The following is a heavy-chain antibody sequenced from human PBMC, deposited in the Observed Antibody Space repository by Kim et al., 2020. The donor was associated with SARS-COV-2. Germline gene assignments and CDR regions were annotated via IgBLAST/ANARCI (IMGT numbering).Heavy chain of an antibody. Sequence: ASVKVSCKASGYTFTGYYMHWVRQAPGQGLEWMGRINPNSGGTNYAQKFQGRVTMTRDTSISTAYMELSRLRSDDTAVYYCARVGYSYGPYYYGMDVWGQGTTVTVSS. V-gene: IGHV1-2*06. D-gene: IGHD5-18*01. CDR2: INPNSGGT. J-gene: IGHJ6*02. CDR1: GYTFTGYY. CDR3: ARVGYSYGPYYYGMDV.